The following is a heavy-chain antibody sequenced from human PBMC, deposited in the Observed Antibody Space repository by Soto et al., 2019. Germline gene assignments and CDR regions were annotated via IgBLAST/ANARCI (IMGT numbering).Heavy chain of an antibody. D-gene: IGHD3-10*01. CDR1: GFTFSSYS. J-gene: IGHJ5*02. CDR3: ARVLFQDYYGSGGWFDP. CDR2: ISSSSTI. Sequence: GGSLRLSCAASGFTFSSYSMNWVRQAPGKGLEWVSYISSSSTIYYADSVKGRFTISRDNAKNSLYLQMNSLRDEDTAVYYCARVLFQDYYGSGGWFDPWGQGTLVTVSS. V-gene: IGHV3-48*02.